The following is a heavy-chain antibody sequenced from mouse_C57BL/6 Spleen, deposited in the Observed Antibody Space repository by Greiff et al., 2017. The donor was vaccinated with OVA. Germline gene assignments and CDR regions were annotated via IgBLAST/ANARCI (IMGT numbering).Heavy chain of an antibody. CDR2: IHPNSGST. CDR1: GYTFTSYW. J-gene: IGHJ2*01. CDR3: AREGYYGSSPYFDY. D-gene: IGHD1-1*01. V-gene: IGHV1-64*01. Sequence: QVQLKQPGAELVKPGASVKLSCKASGYTFTSYWMHWVKQRPGQGLEWIGMIHPNSGSTNYNEKFKSKATLTVDKSSSTAYMQLSSLTSEDSAVYYCAREGYYGSSPYFDYWGQGTTLTVSS.